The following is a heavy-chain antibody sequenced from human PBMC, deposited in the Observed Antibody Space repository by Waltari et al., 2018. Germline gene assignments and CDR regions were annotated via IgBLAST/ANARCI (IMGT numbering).Heavy chain of an antibody. CDR3: SRVPLLLPGPNYFDH. CDR2: FNPNNGGT. Sequence: QVQLVQSGTEVKTPGASVKVSCKASGYTFTGYFIHWVRQAPGRGLEWMGWFNPNNGGTYSAQKFQGRLAMTSDTAISTAYMVVSNLRSDDTATYYCSRVPLLLPGPNYFDHWGQGSLVTVSS. J-gene: IGHJ4*02. CDR1: GYTFTGYF. V-gene: IGHV1-2*02.